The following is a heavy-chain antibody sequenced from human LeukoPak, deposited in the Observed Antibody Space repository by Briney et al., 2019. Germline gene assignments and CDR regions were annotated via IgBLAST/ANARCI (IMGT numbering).Heavy chain of an antibody. CDR3: ARDKVTYYDYVWGSYRPWETTLPQSYYGMDV. Sequence: PGGSLRLSCAASGFTFSSYSMNWVRQAPGKGLEWVSYISSSSSTIYYADSVKGRFTISRDNAKNSLYLQMNSLRDEDTAVYYCARDKVTYYDYVWGSYRPWETTLPQSYYGMDVWGQGTTVTVSS. J-gene: IGHJ6*02. D-gene: IGHD3-16*02. CDR1: GFTFSSYS. CDR2: ISSSSSTI. V-gene: IGHV3-48*02.